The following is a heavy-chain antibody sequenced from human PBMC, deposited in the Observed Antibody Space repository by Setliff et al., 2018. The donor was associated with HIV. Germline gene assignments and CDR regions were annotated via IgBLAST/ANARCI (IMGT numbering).Heavy chain of an antibody. Sequence: SGPTLVNPTQTLTLTCTFSGFSLTTSGMCVSWIRQPPGKALEWLARIDWDDNKYYTTSLKTSLTISKDTSKNQVVLTMTKMDPGDTATYYCERTWGVVVADTTRHRYHYPGKDVWGQATTVTVSS. CDR3: ERTWGVVVADTTRHRYHYPGKDV. CDR2: IDWDDNK. V-gene: IGHV2-70*11. D-gene: IGHD2-15*01. CDR1: GFSLTTSGMC. J-gene: IGHJ6*02.